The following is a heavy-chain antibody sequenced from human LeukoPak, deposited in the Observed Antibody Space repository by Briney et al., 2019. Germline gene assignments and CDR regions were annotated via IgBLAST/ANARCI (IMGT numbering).Heavy chain of an antibody. J-gene: IGHJ4*02. CDR1: GYTFTSYD. CDR3: ARDFTMVRGVRPPFGY. Sequence: ASVKVSCKASGYTFTSYDINWVRQATGQGLEWMGWMNPNSGNTGYAQKFQGRVTMTRNTSISTAYMELSSLRSEDTAVYYCARDFTMVRGVRPPFGYWGQGTLVTVSS. CDR2: MNPNSGNT. D-gene: IGHD3-10*01. V-gene: IGHV1-8*01.